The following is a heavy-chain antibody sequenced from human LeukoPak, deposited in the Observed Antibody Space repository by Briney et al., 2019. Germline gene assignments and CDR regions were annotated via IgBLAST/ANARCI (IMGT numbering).Heavy chain of an antibody. Sequence: PSEILSLTCTVSGGSISSYYWGWIRQPPGKGLEWIGSISYSGSTYYSPSLKSRVTISVDASKSQFSLKLSSVTAADRAVYYCARRGGDQPFDYWGQGTLVTVSS. V-gene: IGHV4-39*01. J-gene: IGHJ4*02. D-gene: IGHD4-17*01. CDR3: ARRGGDQPFDY. CDR1: GGSISSYY. CDR2: ISYSGST.